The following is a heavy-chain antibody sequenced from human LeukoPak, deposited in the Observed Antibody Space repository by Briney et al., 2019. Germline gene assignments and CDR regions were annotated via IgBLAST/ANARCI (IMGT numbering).Heavy chain of an antibody. CDR1: GGSFSGYY. CDR2: INHSGST. D-gene: IGHD3-22*01. CDR3: ATHSSGYYHDY. Sequence: PSETLSLTCAVYGGSFSGYYWSWLRQPPGKGLEWIGEINHSGSTNYNPSLKSRVTISVDTSKNQFSLKLSSVTAADTAVYYCATHSSGYYHDYGGQGTLVTVSS. V-gene: IGHV4-34*01. J-gene: IGHJ4*02.